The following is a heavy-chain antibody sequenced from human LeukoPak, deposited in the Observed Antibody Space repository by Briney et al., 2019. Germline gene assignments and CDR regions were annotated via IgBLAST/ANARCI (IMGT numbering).Heavy chain of an antibody. D-gene: IGHD1-1*01. CDR1: GGTFSSYA. V-gene: IGHV1-69*13. CDR2: IIPIFGTA. Sequence: SVKVSCKASGGTFSSYAISWVRQAPGQGLEWMGGIIPIFGTANYAQKFQGRVTITADESTSTAYMELSSLRSEDTAVYYCARDLRGYNWNAFDYWGQGTLVTVSS. CDR3: ARDLRGYNWNAFDY. J-gene: IGHJ4*02.